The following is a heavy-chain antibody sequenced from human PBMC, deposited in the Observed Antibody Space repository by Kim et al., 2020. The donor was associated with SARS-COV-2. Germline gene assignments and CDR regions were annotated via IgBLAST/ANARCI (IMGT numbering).Heavy chain of an antibody. V-gene: IGHV6-1*01. CDR3: AREEVAGPGGMDV. D-gene: IGHD2-15*01. J-gene: IGHJ6*02. Sequence: YAVYVKSRITINPDPSKNQFSLQLNSVTPEDTAVYYCAREEVAGPGGMDVWGQGTTVTVSS.